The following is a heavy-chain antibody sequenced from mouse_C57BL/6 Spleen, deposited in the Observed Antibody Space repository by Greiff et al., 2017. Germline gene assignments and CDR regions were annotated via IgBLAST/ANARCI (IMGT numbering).Heavy chain of an antibody. CDR2: ISSGGSST. Sequence: EVQRVESGGDLVKPGGSLKLSCAASGFTFSSYGLSWVRQTPDKRLEWVATISSGGSSTYYPDSVKGRFTISRDNAKNTLYLQRSSLKSEDTAMYYCARHGGGAWFAYWGQGTLVTVSA. J-gene: IGHJ3*01. CDR1: GFTFSSYG. CDR3: ARHGGGAWFAY. V-gene: IGHV5-6*01.